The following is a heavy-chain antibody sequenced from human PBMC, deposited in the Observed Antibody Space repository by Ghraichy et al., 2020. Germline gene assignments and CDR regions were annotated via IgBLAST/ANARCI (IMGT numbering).Heavy chain of an antibody. CDR3: ARDGGTTLDN. Sequence: GGSLRLSCAASGFTFSSYAMSWVRQAPGKGLEWVSSISNTGGSTYYADSVKGRFAISRDNSKNTLYLQMSSLRVEDTALYYCARDGGTTLDNWGQGTLVTVSS. CDR2: ISNTGGST. D-gene: IGHD1-1*01. V-gene: IGHV3-23*01. J-gene: IGHJ4*02. CDR1: GFTFSSYA.